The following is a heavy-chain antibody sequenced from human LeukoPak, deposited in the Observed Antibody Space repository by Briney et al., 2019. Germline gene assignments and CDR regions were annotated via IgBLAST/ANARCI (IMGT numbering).Heavy chain of an antibody. CDR1: GYSFTSYW. CDR3: ARHAGSSLFDY. Sequence: GESLKISCKGSGYSFTSYWIGWVRQMPGKGLEWMGIIYPGDSDTRYSPSFQGQVTISAGKPISTAYLQWSSLKASDAAMYYCARHAGSSLFDYWGQGTLVTVSS. V-gene: IGHV5-51*01. CDR2: IYPGDSDT. J-gene: IGHJ4*02. D-gene: IGHD6-13*01.